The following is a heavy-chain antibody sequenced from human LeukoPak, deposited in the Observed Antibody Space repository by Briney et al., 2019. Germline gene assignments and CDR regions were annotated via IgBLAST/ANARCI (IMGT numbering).Heavy chain of an antibody. CDR1: GFTFSSYG. CDR3: ARDDNIVAHNFDY. V-gene: IGHV3-33*01. J-gene: IGHJ4*02. D-gene: IGHD5-12*01. CDR2: IWYDGSNK. Sequence: GGSLRLFCAASGFTFSSYGMHWVRQAPGKGLEWVAVIWYDGSNKYYADSVKGRFTISRDNSKNTLYLQMNSLRAEDTAVYYCARDDNIVAHNFDYWGQGTLVTVSS.